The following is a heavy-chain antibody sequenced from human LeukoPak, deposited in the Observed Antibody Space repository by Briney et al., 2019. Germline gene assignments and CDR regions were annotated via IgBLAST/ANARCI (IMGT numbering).Heavy chain of an antibody. CDR3: ARERFTMVRGVPKYHYGMDV. Sequence: SETLSLTCAVYGGSFSGYYWSWIRQPPGKGLEWIGEINHSGSTNYNPSLKSRVTISVDTSKNQFSLKLRSVTAADTAVYYCARERFTMVRGVPKYHYGMDVWGQGTTVTVSS. D-gene: IGHD3-10*01. CDR1: GGSFSGYY. J-gene: IGHJ6*02. CDR2: INHSGST. V-gene: IGHV4-34*01.